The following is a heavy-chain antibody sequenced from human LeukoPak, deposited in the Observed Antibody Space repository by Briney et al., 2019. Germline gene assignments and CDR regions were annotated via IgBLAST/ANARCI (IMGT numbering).Heavy chain of an antibody. CDR3: ARDPYGQLDWFDP. D-gene: IGHD6-13*01. CDR1: GYSITSGYY. J-gene: IGHJ5*02. CDR2: IYHSGST. V-gene: IGHV4-38-2*02. Sequence: SETLSLTCTVSGYSITSGYYWSWIRQPPGKGLEWIGYIYHSGSTYYNPSLKSRVTISVDRSKNQFSLKLSSVTAADTAVYYCARDPYGQLDWFDPWGQGTLVTVSS.